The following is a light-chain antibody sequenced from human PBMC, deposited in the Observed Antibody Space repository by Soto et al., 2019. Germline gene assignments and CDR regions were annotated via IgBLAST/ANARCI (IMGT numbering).Light chain of an antibody. CDR3: QQYHAFPWT. CDR1: QSVSTW. Sequence: DIQMTQSPSTLSASVGDRVTITCRASQSVSTWLAWYQQTPGKAPKLLIYDASSLEGGVPSRFSASGFGLEFTLTITSMRPDDFATYHCQQYHAFPWTFGQGTKVESK. J-gene: IGKJ1*01. V-gene: IGKV1-5*01. CDR2: DAS.